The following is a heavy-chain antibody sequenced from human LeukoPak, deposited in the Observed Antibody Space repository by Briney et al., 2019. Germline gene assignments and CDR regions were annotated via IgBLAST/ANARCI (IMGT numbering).Heavy chain of an antibody. J-gene: IGHJ4*02. Sequence: ASVKVSCKASGYTFTSYGISWVRQAPGQGLEWMGWISAYNGNTNYAQKLQGRVTMTTDTSTSTAYTELRSLRSDDTAVYYCARDGMSYYADFDYWGQGTLVTVSS. V-gene: IGHV1-18*01. CDR1: GYTFTSYG. CDR2: ISAYNGNT. D-gene: IGHD1-26*01. CDR3: ARDGMSYYADFDY.